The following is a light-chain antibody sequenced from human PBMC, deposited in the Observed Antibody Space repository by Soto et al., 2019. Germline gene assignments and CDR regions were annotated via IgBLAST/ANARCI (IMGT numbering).Light chain of an antibody. Sequence: QSVLTQPPSVSGAPGQRVTISCTGSSSNIGSTYDVQWYQQLPGTAPKLLIHGNTDRPSGVPDRFSGPKSGTSASLAITGRQADDEADYYCQSYDDSLSVHYVFGTGTKLTVL. CDR2: GNT. CDR3: QSYDDSLSVHYV. CDR1: SSNIGSTYD. J-gene: IGLJ1*01. V-gene: IGLV1-40*01.